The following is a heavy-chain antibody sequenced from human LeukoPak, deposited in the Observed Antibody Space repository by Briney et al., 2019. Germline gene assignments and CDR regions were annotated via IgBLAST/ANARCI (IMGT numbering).Heavy chain of an antibody. D-gene: IGHD6-13*01. J-gene: IGHJ5*02. CDR1: GDSVSGSNGA. V-gene: IGHV6-1*01. Sequence: SQTLSLTCVISGDSVSGSNGAWNWIRQSPSRGLEWLGRTYYRSKWYYAYAVSVKSRITINPDTSKNQFSLQLNSVTPEDTAVYYCARGAANNWFDPWGQGTLVTVSS. CDR2: TYYRSKWYY. CDR3: ARGAANNWFDP.